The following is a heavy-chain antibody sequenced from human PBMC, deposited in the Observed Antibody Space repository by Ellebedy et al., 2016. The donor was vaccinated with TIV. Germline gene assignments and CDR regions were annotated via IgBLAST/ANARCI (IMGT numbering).Heavy chain of an antibody. Sequence: ASVKVSCXASGGTFSSYAISWVRQAPGQGLEWMGGIIPIFGTANYAQKFQGRATNTADESTSTAYMELSSLRSEDTAVYYCARGAAVATIRLYYYYGMDVWGQGTTVTVSS. CDR3: ARGAAVATIRLYYYYGMDV. J-gene: IGHJ6*02. CDR1: GGTFSSYA. CDR2: IIPIFGTA. V-gene: IGHV1-69*13. D-gene: IGHD5-12*01.